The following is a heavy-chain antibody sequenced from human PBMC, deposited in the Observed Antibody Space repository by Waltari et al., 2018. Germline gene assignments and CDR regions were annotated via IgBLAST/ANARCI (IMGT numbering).Heavy chain of an antibody. CDR2: IYYSGST. CDR1: GGSIRSSSYY. Sequence: QLQLQESGPGLVKPSETLSLTCTVSGGSIRSSSYYWGWIRQPPGKGMEWIGSIYYSGSTYYNPSLKSRVTISVDTSKNQFSLKLSSVTAADTAVYYCARHVLVTTVTKWGYWYFDLWGRGTLVTVSS. J-gene: IGHJ2*01. D-gene: IGHD4-17*01. CDR3: ARHVLVTTVTKWGYWYFDL. V-gene: IGHV4-39*07.